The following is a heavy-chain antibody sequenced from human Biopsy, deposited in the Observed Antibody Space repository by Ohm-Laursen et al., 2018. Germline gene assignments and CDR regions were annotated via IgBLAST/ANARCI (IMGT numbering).Heavy chain of an antibody. V-gene: IGHV3-30*18. CDR2: IFYDGSNT. CDR3: AKDRYNYTPIGGFSMDV. CDR1: GFTFNNYG. D-gene: IGHD5-18*01. Sequence: RSLRLSCTASGFTFNNYGMQGVRQAPGKGPEWVAFIFYDGSNTYYADSVKGRFTISRDNSRDTLYLQMSSLRAEDTAVYYCAKDRYNYTPIGGFSMDVWGQGTTVTVSS. J-gene: IGHJ6*02.